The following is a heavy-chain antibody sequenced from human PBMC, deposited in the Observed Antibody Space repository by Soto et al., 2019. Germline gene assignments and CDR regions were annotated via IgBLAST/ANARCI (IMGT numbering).Heavy chain of an antibody. CDR3: ARATYYYDSSGQRGIDWFDP. D-gene: IGHD3-22*01. Sequence: ASLKVSCNATGYTFTSYGISWVRQAPGQGLERMGWISAYNGNTNYAQKLQGRVTMTTDTSTSTAYMELRSLRSDDTAVYYCARATYYYDSSGQRGIDWFDPWGQGTLVTVSS. J-gene: IGHJ5*02. CDR2: ISAYNGNT. CDR1: GYTFTSYG. V-gene: IGHV1-18*04.